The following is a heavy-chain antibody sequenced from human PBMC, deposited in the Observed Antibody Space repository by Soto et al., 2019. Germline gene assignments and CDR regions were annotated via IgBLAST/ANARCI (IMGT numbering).Heavy chain of an antibody. CDR3: AKDPGAVAGVGWFDP. Sequence: EVQLLESGGGLVQPGGSLRLSCVASGFTFSSYAMSWVRQAPGKGLGWVSVISGSGGPTYYADSVKGRFTISRDNSKNTLYLQINSLRVEDTGVYYCAKDPGAVAGVGWFDPWGQGTLVTVSS. J-gene: IGHJ5*02. CDR2: ISGSGGPT. V-gene: IGHV3-23*01. CDR1: GFTFSSYA. D-gene: IGHD6-19*01.